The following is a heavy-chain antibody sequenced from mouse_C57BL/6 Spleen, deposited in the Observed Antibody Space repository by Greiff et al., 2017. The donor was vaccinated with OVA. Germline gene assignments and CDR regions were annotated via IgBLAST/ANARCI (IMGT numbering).Heavy chain of an antibody. V-gene: IGHV1-76*01. D-gene: IGHD1-1*01. CDR2: IYPGSGNT. Sequence: VQLQQSGAELVRPGASVKLSCKASGYTFTDYYINWVKQRPGQGLEWIARIYPGSGNTYYNEKFKGKATLTAEKSSSTAYMQLSSLTSEDSAVYFCAREDYYYGSSSPDFDVWGTGTTVTVSS. CDR3: AREDYYYGSSSPDFDV. CDR1: GYTFTDYY. J-gene: IGHJ1*03.